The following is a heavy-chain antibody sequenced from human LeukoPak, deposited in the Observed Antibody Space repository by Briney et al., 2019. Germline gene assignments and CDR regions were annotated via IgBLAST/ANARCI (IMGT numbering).Heavy chain of an antibody. CDR3: ARHPSSAWYFDY. CDR1: GYRFTSYW. CDR2: IHPVDSDT. Sequence: GESLKISCKVSGYRFTSYWIAWVRQMPGKGPEWMGIIHPVDSDTRYSPSFQGQVTISADTSISTAYLQWSSLKASDTAMYYCARHPSSAWYFDYWGQGTLVTVSS. V-gene: IGHV5-51*01. D-gene: IGHD6-19*01. J-gene: IGHJ4*02.